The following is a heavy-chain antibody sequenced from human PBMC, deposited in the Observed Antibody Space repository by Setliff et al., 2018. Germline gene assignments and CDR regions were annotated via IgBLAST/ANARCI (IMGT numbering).Heavy chain of an antibody. CDR3: ARLPNYVWGSPVDY. CDR1: GGSFSGYY. D-gene: IGHD3-16*01. Sequence: SETLSLTCAVYGGSFSGYYWSWIRQPPGKGLEWIGEINHSGSTNYNPSLKSRVTISVDTSKNQFSLKLRSVTAADTAVYYCARLPNYVWGSPVDYWGQGTLVTVSS. CDR2: INHSGST. V-gene: IGHV4-34*01. J-gene: IGHJ4*02.